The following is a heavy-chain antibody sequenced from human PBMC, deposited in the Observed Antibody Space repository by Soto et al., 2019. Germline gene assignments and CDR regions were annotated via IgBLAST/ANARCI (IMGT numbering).Heavy chain of an antibody. D-gene: IGHD6-13*01. CDR3: ARLYRLQLGYYFDY. CDR2: IYYSGST. V-gene: IGHV4-39*01. CDR1: GDSISSSSYY. Sequence: SETLSLTCTVSGDSISSSSYYWGWSRQPPGKGLEWIGSIYYSGSTYYNPSLKSRVTISVDTSKNQFSLKLSSVTAADTAVYYCARLYRLQLGYYFDYWVQGTLVTVSS. J-gene: IGHJ4*02.